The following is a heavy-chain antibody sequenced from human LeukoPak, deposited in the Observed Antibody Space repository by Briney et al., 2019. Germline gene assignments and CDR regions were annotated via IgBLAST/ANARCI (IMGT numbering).Heavy chain of an antibody. CDR2: ISGDGSVT. CDR3: ARGMSGSSCLDY. D-gene: IGHD1-26*01. CDR1: GLTFNTNW. J-gene: IGHJ4*02. Sequence: GGSLRLSCVVSGLTFNTNWRHWVRQAPGKGLVWVLRISGDGSVTNYAESVKGRFTISRDNAKDTLYLQINSPRDEDTAMYFCARGMSGSSCLDYWGQGTPVTVSS. V-gene: IGHV3-74*01.